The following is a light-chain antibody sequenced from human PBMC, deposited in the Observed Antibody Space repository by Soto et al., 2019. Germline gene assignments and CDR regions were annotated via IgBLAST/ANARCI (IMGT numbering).Light chain of an antibody. CDR2: DAS. CDR1: QSISSW. CDR3: QQYNSYPQ. Sequence: DIQMTQSPSTLSASVGDRVTITCRASQSISSWLAWYQQKPGKAPKLLIYDASSLESGVPSRFSGSGSGTEFTLTISSLQPDDFATYYCQQYNSYPQFGGGPKVDIK. J-gene: IGKJ4*02. V-gene: IGKV1-5*01.